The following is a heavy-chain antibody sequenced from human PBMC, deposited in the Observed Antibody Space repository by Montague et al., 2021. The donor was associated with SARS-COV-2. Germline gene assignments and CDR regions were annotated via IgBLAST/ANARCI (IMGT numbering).Heavy chain of an antibody. CDR3: ARAQNICFIANCVNYFDL. Sequence: SETLSLTCTVSGDSISSYYWNWIRQSPGKGLQWIGYIFYTGSTKFNPSLKSRVSMSLDTSKNHFSLRLSAVTAADTARYYCARAQNICFIANCVNYFDLWGLGALVTVSS. V-gene: IGHV4-59*01. CDR2: IFYTGST. CDR1: GDSISSYY. D-gene: IGHD2-15*01. J-gene: IGHJ4*02.